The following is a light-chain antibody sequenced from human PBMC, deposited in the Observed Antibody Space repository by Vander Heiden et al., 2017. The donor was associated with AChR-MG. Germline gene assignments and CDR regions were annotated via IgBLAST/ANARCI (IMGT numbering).Light chain of an antibody. CDR3: YSYAGSSTWV. J-gene: IGLJ3*02. Sequence: QCALTQPASVSWSPGQSLAISCNGTSREVGSYNLVSWYQQNPGKAPKLKIYEVSKRASGVSNRFSGSKSGNTASLTISGRQAEDEADYYCYSYAGSSTWVFGGGTKLTGL. V-gene: IGLV2-23*02. CDR2: EVS. CDR1: SREVGSYNL.